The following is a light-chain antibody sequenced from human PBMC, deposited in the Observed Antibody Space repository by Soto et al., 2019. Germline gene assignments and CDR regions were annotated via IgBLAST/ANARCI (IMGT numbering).Light chain of an antibody. CDR1: QGIANF. Sequence: IQLTQSPSSLSASVGDRVTISCRASQGIANFLAWYQQKPGKAPKLLIYAASTLQSGVPSRFSGSGSGTDLTLTISNLQPEDFATYYCQQLNSFPIPFGPGTKVDIK. CDR3: QQLNSFPIP. CDR2: AAS. V-gene: IGKV1-9*01. J-gene: IGKJ3*01.